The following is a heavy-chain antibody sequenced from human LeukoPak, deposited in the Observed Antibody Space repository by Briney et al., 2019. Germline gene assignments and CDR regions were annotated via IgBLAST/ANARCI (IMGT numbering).Heavy chain of an antibody. Sequence: GGSLRLSYAASGFKFDAYAIHWVRQPPGKGLEWVSIISWNGGFMDYADSVKGRFTISRDNVQNSVYLDMNSLRPEDTAFYFCAKVRGTYSSGFYFDSWGQGTLVTVSS. CDR2: ISWNGGFM. V-gene: IGHV3-9*01. J-gene: IGHJ4*02. CDR1: GFKFDAYA. CDR3: AKVRGTYSSGFYFDS. D-gene: IGHD6-19*01.